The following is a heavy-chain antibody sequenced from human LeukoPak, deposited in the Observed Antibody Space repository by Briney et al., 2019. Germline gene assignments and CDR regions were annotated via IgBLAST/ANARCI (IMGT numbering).Heavy chain of an antibody. CDR3: ARGPPYYYDSSGYYRFDY. Sequence: SEALSLTCAVYGGSFSGYYWSWIRQPPGTGLEWIGEIKHSGSTNYNPSLKSRVTISVDTSKNQFSLNLRSVTAAATAVYYCARGPPYYYDSSGYYRFDYWGQGILVIVSS. J-gene: IGHJ4*02. D-gene: IGHD3-22*01. CDR1: GGSFSGYY. V-gene: IGHV4-34*01. CDR2: IKHSGST.